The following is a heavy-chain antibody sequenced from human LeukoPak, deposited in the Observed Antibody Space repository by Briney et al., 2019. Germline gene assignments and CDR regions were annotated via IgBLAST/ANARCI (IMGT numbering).Heavy chain of an antibody. J-gene: IGHJ4*02. CDR3: AKHSYITMVRGFLDY. V-gene: IGHV3-23*01. CDR1: GFTFSSYA. CDR2: ISGSGGST. Sequence: PGGSLRLSCAASGFTFSSYAMSWVRQAPGKGLEWVSAISGSGGSTYYADSVKGRFTISRGNSKNTLYLQMNSLRAEDTAVYYCAKHSYITMVRGFLDYWGQGTLVTVSS. D-gene: IGHD3-10*01.